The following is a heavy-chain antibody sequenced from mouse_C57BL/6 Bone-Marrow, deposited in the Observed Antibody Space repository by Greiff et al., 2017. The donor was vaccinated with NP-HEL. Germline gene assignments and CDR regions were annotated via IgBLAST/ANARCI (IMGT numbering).Heavy chain of an antibody. J-gene: IGHJ1*03. CDR3: AKNRDYYGSSHWYFDV. D-gene: IGHD1-1*01. CDR1: GFSLTSYG. V-gene: IGHV2-5*01. CDR2: IWRGGST. Sequence: VMLVESGPGLVQPSQSLSITCTVSGFSLTSYGVHWVRQSPGKGLEWLGVIWRGGSTDYNAAFMSRLSITKDNSKSQVFFKMNSLQADDTAIYYCAKNRDYYGSSHWYFDVWGTGTTVTVSS.